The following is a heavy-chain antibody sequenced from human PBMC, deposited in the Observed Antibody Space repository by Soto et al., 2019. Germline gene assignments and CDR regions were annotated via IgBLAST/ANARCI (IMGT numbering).Heavy chain of an antibody. CDR3: ARWASYGDYEAYYYGMDV. CDR2: ISSSSSYI. D-gene: IGHD4-17*01. CDR1: GFTFSSYS. Sequence: VGSLSLSCAASGFTFSSYSMNWVRQAPGKGLEWVSSISSSSSYIYYADSVKGRFTISRDNAKNSLYLQMNSLRAEDTAVYYCARWASYGDYEAYYYGMDVWGQGTTVTVSS. J-gene: IGHJ6*02. V-gene: IGHV3-21*01.